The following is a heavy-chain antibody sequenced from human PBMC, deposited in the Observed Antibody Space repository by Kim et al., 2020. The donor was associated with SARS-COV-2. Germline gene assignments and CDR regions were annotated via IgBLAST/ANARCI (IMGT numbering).Heavy chain of an antibody. Sequence: SETLSLTCTVSGGSISSGGYYWSWIRQHPGKGLEWIGYIYYSGSTYYNPSLKSRVTISVDTSKNQFSLKLSSVTAAGTAVYYCARAHMIVVVISAFDIWGQGTMVTVSS. D-gene: IGHD3-22*01. J-gene: IGHJ3*02. V-gene: IGHV4-31*03. CDR2: IYYSGST. CDR1: GGSISSGGYY. CDR3: ARAHMIVVVISAFDI.